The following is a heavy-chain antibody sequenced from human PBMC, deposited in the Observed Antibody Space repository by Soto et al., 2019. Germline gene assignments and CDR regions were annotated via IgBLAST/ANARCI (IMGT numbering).Heavy chain of an antibody. J-gene: IGHJ6*02. CDR3: ARGAPRGSYGRNDYYYYGMDV. Sequence: LSLTCAVYGGSFSGYYWSWIRQPPGKGLEWIGEINHSGSTNYNPSLKSRVTISVDTSKNQFSLELGSVTAADTAVYYCARGAPRGSYGRNDYYYYGMDVWGQGTTVTVSS. CDR1: GGSFSGYY. D-gene: IGHD5-18*01. V-gene: IGHV4-34*01. CDR2: INHSGST.